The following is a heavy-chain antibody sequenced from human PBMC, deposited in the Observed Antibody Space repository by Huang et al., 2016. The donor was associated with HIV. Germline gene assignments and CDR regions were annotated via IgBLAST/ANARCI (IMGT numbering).Heavy chain of an antibody. CDR2: INPGGASI. V-gene: IGHV1-46*01. J-gene: IGHJ4*02. CDR3: ARALLLFGLGSPLDF. CDR1: GYTFTTYH. D-gene: IGHD3-10*01. Sequence: QVQLVQSGAEVKKPGASVKISCKASGYTFTTYHMHWVRQAPGQGLEWRGMINPGGASIRYAQTVQGRVTMTGDTSTSTDYMELSSLTPEDTAVYYCARALLLFGLGSPLDFWGQGSLVTVSS.